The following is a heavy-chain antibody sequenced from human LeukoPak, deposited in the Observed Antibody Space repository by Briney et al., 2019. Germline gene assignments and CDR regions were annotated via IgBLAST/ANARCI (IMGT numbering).Heavy chain of an antibody. D-gene: IGHD5-24*01. CDR1: GGSIINYY. V-gene: IGHV4-59*01. J-gene: IGHJ4*02. CDR2: IYYSGST. CDR3: AAFRDGYNWHLDY. Sequence: SETLSLTCTVSGGSIINYYWSWIRQPPGKGLEWIGYIYYSGSTNYNPSLKSRVTISVDTSKNQFSLKLSSVTAADTAVYYCAAFRDGYNWHLDYWGQGTLVTVSS.